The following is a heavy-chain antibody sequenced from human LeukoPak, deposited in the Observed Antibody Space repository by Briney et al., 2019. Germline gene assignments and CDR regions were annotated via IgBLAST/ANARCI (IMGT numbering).Heavy chain of an antibody. D-gene: IGHD1-1*01. Sequence: PGGSLRLSCAASGFTFSSYWMHWVRQAPGKGLVWVSRINSDGSSTSYADSVKGRFTISRDNAKNSLYLQMNSLRAEDTAVYYCARDGKILSFDYWGQGTLVTVSS. CDR2: INSDGSST. J-gene: IGHJ4*02. CDR1: GFTFSSYW. V-gene: IGHV3-74*01. CDR3: ARDGKILSFDY.